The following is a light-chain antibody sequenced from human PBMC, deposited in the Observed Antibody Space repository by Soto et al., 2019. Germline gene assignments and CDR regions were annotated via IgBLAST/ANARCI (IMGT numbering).Light chain of an antibody. CDR1: QGISNY. CDR2: AAS. CDR3: QQLNTYPIT. J-gene: IGKJ5*01. V-gene: IGKV1-9*01. Sequence: DIQLTQSPYFLSAYVVDRVTITCRASQGISNYLAWYQQKPGKPPKLLIYAASTLQSGVSSRFSGSGSGTEFTLTISSLQPEDFATYYCQQLNTYPITFGQGTRLEIK.